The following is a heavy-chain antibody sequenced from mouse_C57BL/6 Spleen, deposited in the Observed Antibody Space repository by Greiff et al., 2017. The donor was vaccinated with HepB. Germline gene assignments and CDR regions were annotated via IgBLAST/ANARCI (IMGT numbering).Heavy chain of an antibody. J-gene: IGHJ3*01. V-gene: IGHV1-42*01. CDR3: ARNRYGSSFWFAY. CDR2: INPSTGGT. Sequence: VQLQQSGPELVKPGASVKISCKASGYSFTGYYMNWVKQSPEKSLEWIGEINPSTGGTTYNQKFKAKATLTVDKSSSTAYMQLKSLTSEDSAVYYCARNRYGSSFWFAYWGQGTLVTVSA. D-gene: IGHD1-1*01. CDR1: GYSFTGYY.